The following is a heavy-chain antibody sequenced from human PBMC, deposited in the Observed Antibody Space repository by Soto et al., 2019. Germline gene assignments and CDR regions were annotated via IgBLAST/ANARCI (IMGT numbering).Heavy chain of an antibody. J-gene: IGHJ6*02. CDR2: ISAYNGNT. Sequence: QVQLVQSGAEVKKPGASVKVSCKASGYTFTSYGISWVRQAPGQGLEWMGWISAYNGNTNYAQKLQGRVTMTTDTSTSTAYMELMSLRSDDTAVYYCARDLGYCSSTSCHAAYGMDVWGQGTTVTVSS. CDR1: GYTFTSYG. V-gene: IGHV1-18*01. D-gene: IGHD2-2*01. CDR3: ARDLGYCSSTSCHAAYGMDV.